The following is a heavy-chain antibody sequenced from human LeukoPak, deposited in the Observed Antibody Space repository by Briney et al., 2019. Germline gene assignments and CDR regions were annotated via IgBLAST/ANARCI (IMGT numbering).Heavy chain of an antibody. D-gene: IGHD1-14*01. CDR3: ARGDATRINFFDN. Sequence: PGGSLRLSCAASGFTFSSHWMHWVRQAPGKGLVWVSRINNDGSTTNYADSVKGRFTISRDNAKNTLYLQMNSLRADDTAVYYCARGDATRINFFDNWGQGTLVTASS. V-gene: IGHV3-74*01. CDR1: GFTFSSHW. CDR2: INNDGSTT. J-gene: IGHJ4*02.